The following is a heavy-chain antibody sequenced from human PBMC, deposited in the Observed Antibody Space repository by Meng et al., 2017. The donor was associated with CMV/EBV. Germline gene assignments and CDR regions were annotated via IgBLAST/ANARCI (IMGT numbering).Heavy chain of an antibody. CDR3: AGRIVVVPAAVKGDYYYYGMDV. CDR1: GGSVSSGSYY. Sequence: SETLSLTCTVSGGSVSSGSYYWSWIRQPPGKGLEWIGYIYYSGSTNYNPSLKSRVTTSVDTSKNQFSLKLSSVTAADTAVYYCAGRIVVVPAAVKGDYYYYGMDVWGQGTTVTVSS. D-gene: IGHD2-2*01. J-gene: IGHJ6*01. V-gene: IGHV4-61*01. CDR2: IYYSGST.